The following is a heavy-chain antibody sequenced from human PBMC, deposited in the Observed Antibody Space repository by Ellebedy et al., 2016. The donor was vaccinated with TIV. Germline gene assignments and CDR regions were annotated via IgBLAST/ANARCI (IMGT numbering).Heavy chain of an antibody. CDR3: TRAGEKSTKGFDY. CDR2: IYTGGST. D-gene: IGHD1-26*01. CDR1: GFTVSSHY. V-gene: IGHV3-53*01. J-gene: IGHJ4*02. Sequence: GGSLRLXXAASGFTVSSHYMSWVRQAPGKGLEWVSVIYTGGSTYYADSVKVRFTISRDDSRNTLYLQMNSLRAEDTAVYYCTRAGEKSTKGFDYWGQGTLVTVSS.